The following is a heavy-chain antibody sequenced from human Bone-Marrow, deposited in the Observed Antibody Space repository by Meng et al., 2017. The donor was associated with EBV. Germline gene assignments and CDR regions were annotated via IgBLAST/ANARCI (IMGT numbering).Heavy chain of an antibody. CDR3: ARSAKGYFGL. Sequence: QVQQQQWGAGLLKPSETLSLTCAVYGGSFSGYYWSWIRQPPGKGLELIGEINHSGSTNYSPSLKSRVTISVDTSKNQFSLKLSSVTAADTAVYYCARSAKGYFGLWGRGTLVTVSS. J-gene: IGHJ2*01. CDR2: INHSGST. V-gene: IGHV4-34*01. CDR1: GGSFSGYY.